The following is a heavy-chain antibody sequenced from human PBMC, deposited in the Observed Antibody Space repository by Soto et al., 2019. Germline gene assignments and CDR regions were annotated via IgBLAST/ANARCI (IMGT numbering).Heavy chain of an antibody. V-gene: IGHV1-18*01. CDR3: AGDLPPEDY. CDR1: GYTFTRYC. Sequence: QVQLVQSGAEVKKPGASVKVSCKASGYTFTRYCISWMRKAPGQGLERMGWISAYNGNTNYAQKLQGRVTMTTDATTSTAYMELRSLGSDATAVYYCAGDLPPEDYWGQGTLVTVSS. CDR2: ISAYNGNT. J-gene: IGHJ4*02.